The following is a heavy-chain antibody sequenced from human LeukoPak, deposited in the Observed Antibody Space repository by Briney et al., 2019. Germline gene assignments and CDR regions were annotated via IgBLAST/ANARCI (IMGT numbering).Heavy chain of an antibody. CDR1: GYIFTNYW. CDR2: IYPGDSDT. V-gene: IGHV5-51*01. CDR3: ARQWPSDYCSSTSCCYYFDY. D-gene: IGHD2-2*01. J-gene: IGHJ4*02. Sequence: GESLKISCKASGYIFTNYWIGWVRQMPGKGLEWMGIIYPGDSDTRYSPSFQGQVTISADKSISTAYLQWSSLKASDTAMYYCARQWPSDYCSSTSCCYYFDYWGQGTLVTVSS.